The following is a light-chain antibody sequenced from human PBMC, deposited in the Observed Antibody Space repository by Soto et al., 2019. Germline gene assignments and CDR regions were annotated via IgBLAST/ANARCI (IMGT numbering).Light chain of an antibody. Sequence: DIHMTQSPSTLSASVGDRVTITCRASRSISVWLAWYQQKPGKAPNLLIYKTSSLETGVPSRFSGSGSGTEFTLTISSLQPDDFATYYCQHYNAYSWTFGQGTKVEIK. CDR1: RSISVW. J-gene: IGKJ1*01. CDR2: KTS. CDR3: QHYNAYSWT. V-gene: IGKV1-5*03.